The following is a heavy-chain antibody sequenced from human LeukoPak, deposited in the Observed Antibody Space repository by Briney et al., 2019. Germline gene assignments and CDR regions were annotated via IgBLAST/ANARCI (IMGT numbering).Heavy chain of an antibody. V-gene: IGHV1-46*01. Sequence: GSLKVSCKASGYTFTSYYMHWVRQAPGQGLEWMGIINPSGGSTSYAQKFQGRVTMTRDTSTSTVYMELSSLRSEDTAVYYCARVGVRGGYFDYWGQGTLVSVSS. CDR2: INPSGGST. CDR1: GYTFTSYY. CDR3: ARVGVRGGYFDY. J-gene: IGHJ4*02. D-gene: IGHD3-10*01.